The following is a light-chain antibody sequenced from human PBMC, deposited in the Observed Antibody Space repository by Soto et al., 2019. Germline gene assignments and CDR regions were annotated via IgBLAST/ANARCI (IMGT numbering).Light chain of an antibody. Sequence: QSALSQPASVSGSHGQAITISCTGTRSDVGGYNYVSWYQQHPGKAPKLMIYDVSNRPSGVSNRFSGSKSGNTASLTISRLQAEDEADYYSSSYTSSSTRVFGTGTKVTVL. CDR3: SSYTSSSTRV. V-gene: IGLV2-14*01. J-gene: IGLJ1*01. CDR2: DVS. CDR1: RSDVGGYNY.